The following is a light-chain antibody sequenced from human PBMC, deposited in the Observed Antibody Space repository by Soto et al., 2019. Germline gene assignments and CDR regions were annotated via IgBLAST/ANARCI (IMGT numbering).Light chain of an antibody. V-gene: IGLV1-47*01. CDR3: TAWDDSLTGVL. J-gene: IGLJ2*01. CDR1: SSNIGSNY. CDR2: RND. Sequence: QSVLTQPPSASGTPGQRVTISCSGSSSNIGSNYVSWYQQLPGTAPKLLIYRNDQRPSGVPDRFSGSKSGTSASLAISGLRSEDEADYYCTAWDDSLTGVLFGGVTQLTVL.